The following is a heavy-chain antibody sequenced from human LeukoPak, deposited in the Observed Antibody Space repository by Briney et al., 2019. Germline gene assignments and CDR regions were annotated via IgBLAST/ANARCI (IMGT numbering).Heavy chain of an antibody. J-gene: IGHJ6*03. CDR3: ARGPRNDNYYYYYMDV. V-gene: IGHV3-7*01. Sequence: GGSLRLSCAASGFTFSSYWMSWVRQAPGKGLEWVANIKQDGSEKYYVDSVKGRFTISRDNAKNSLYLQMNSLRAEDTAVYYCARGPRNDNYYYYYMDVWGKGTTVTVSS. D-gene: IGHD1-1*01. CDR2: IKQDGSEK. CDR1: GFTFSSYW.